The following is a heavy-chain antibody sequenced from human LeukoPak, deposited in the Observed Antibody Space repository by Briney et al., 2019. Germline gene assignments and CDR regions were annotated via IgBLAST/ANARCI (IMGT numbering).Heavy chain of an antibody. V-gene: IGHV4-4*07. Sequence: SETLSLTCTVSGGSISGYYWSWIRQPAGKGLEWIGHIYSTGSTNFNPSLKSRVTMSVDTSKNQFSLKLSSETAADTAVYSCARRGSSGCYDYWGQGTLVTVSS. D-gene: IGHD3-22*01. CDR2: IYSTGST. J-gene: IGHJ4*02. CDR1: GGSISGYY. CDR3: ARRGSSGCYDY.